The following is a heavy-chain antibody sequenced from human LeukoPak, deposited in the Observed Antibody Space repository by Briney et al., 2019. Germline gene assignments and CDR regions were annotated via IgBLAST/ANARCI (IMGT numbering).Heavy chain of an antibody. CDR1: GFTFSSYN. J-gene: IGHJ4*02. CDR3: ARDIYSGSYWGVY. Sequence: GGSLRLSCAASGFTFSSYNMNWVRQAPGKGLEWVSSISSSSSYIYYADSVKGRFTISRDNAKNSLYLQMNSLRAEDTAVYYCARDIYSGSYWGVYWGQGTLVTVSS. D-gene: IGHD1-26*01. CDR2: ISSSSSYI. V-gene: IGHV3-21*01.